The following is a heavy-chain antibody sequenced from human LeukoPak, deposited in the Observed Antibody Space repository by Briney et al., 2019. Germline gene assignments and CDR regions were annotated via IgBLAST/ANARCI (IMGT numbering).Heavy chain of an antibody. CDR2: IYYSGST. V-gene: IGHV4-39*01. J-gene: IGHJ4*02. D-gene: IGHD1-26*01. Sequence: SETLSLTCTVSGGSISSSSYYWGWIRQPPGKGLEWIGSIYYSGSTYYNPSLKSRVTISVDTSKNQFSLKLSSVTAADTAVYYCARVGPSGSHSFDYWGQGTLVTVSS. CDR3: ARVGPSGSHSFDY. CDR1: GGSISSSSYY.